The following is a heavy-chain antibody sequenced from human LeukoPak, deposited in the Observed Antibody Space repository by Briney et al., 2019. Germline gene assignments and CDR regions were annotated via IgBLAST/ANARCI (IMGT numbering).Heavy chain of an antibody. J-gene: IGHJ3*02. CDR3: AKDTAYYALVGAFDI. CDR1: GLNFRNYG. D-gene: IGHD2-2*01. Sequence: PGGSLRLSCAASGLNFRNYGMHWVRQAPGKGLEWVAVIWYDGSNQYYVDSVKGRFTVSKDNAKNMLYLQMNSLRAEDTAVYYCAKDTAYYALVGAFDIWGQGTMVTVSS. V-gene: IGHV3-33*06. CDR2: IWYDGSNQ.